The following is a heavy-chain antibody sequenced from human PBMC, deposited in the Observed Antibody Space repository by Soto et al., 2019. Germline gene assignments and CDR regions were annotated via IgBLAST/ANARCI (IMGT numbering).Heavy chain of an antibody. D-gene: IGHD3-3*01. V-gene: IGHV1-58*01. CDR2: IVVGSGNT. Sequence: SVKVSCKASGVTFTNSAVQWVRQARGQRLEWIGWIVVGSGNTNYAQKFQERVTITRDMSTSTAYMELSSLRSEDTAVYYCALLRFLEWLLYDPTDPGMDVWGQGTTVTV. CDR1: GVTFTNSA. J-gene: IGHJ6*02. CDR3: ALLRFLEWLLYDPTDPGMDV.